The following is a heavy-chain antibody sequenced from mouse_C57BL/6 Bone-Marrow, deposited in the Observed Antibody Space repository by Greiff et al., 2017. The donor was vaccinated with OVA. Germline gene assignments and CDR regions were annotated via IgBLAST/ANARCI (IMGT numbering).Heavy chain of an antibody. V-gene: IGHV1-69*01. CDR2: IDPSDSYT. J-gene: IGHJ2*01. Sequence: QVQLQQPGAELVMPGASVKLSCKASGYTFTSYWMHWVKQRPGQGLEWIGEIDPSDSYTNYNQKFKGKSTLTVDKSSSTAYMQLSSQTSEDSAVYYCAREGDYGVYYFDYWGQGTTLTVSS. CDR1: GYTFTSYW. CDR3: AREGDYGVYYFDY. D-gene: IGHD2-4*01.